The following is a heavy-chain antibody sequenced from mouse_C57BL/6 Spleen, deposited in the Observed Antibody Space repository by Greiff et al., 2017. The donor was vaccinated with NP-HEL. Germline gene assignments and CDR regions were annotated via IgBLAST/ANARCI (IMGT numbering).Heavy chain of an antibody. D-gene: IGHD2-4*01. V-gene: IGHV14-4*01. CDR1: GFNIKDDY. CDR3: TTWDYDREGFDY. CDR2: IDPENGDT. Sequence: EVQLQQSGAELVRPGASVKLSCTASGFNIKDDYMHWVKQRPEQGLEWIGWIDPENGDTEYASKFQGKATITADTSSNTAYLQLSSLTSEDTAVYYCTTWDYDREGFDYWGQGTTLTVSS. J-gene: IGHJ2*01.